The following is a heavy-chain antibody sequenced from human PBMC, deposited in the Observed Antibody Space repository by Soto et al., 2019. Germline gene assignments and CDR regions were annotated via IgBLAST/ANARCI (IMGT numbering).Heavy chain of an antibody. Sequence: EVQLLESGGGLVQPGGPLRLSCAASGFTFKNYAMTWVRQAPGKGMEWVSSIGGSGSGAHYADSVKGRFTVSRDDSKNTLYLQMSGLRVDDTALYYCAKDAVPYNGEWDWFDLWGQGTLVTVSS. J-gene: IGHJ5*02. D-gene: IGHD3-10*01. V-gene: IGHV3-23*01. CDR2: IGGSGSGA. CDR1: GFTFKNYA. CDR3: AKDAVPYNGEWDWFDL.